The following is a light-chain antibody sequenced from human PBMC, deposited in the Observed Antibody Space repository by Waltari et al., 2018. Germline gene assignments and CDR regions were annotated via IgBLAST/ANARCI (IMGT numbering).Light chain of an antibody. V-gene: IGKV3-20*01. CDR2: GAS. CDR1: ENVKRNS. J-gene: IGKJ2*01. CDR3: LQYGNSPGT. Sequence: ETVMMQSPGTLSLSPGERATLSCRASENVKRNSLAWYQQKPGQAPRLLIHGASSRATGIPDRFSGSGSGTDFTLTISRVEPEDIAVYYCLQYGNSPGTFGQGSKLQIK.